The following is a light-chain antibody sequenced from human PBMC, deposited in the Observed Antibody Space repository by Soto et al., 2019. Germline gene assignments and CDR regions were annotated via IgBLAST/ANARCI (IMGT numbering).Light chain of an antibody. Sequence: EVVLTQSPVTLSLSPGERATLSCRASQSFRGLLAWYQQKPGQAPRLLIYGASTRATAIPARFSGSGSGTEFTLTISSLQSEDFAVYYCQQYNNWPVTFGQGTKVEI. J-gene: IGKJ1*01. V-gene: IGKV3-15*01. CDR3: QQYNNWPVT. CDR2: GAS. CDR1: QSFRGL.